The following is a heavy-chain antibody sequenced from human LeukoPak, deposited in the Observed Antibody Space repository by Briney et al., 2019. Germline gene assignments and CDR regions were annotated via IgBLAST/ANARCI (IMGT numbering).Heavy chain of an antibody. D-gene: IGHD3-22*01. Sequence: GESLKISGKGSAYSFTNYWISWVRQMPGKGPDWMGRIDPGDSQTNYSLSFQGHVTISADKSISTAYLQWSSLKASDTAMYHCARHSSVLHPFDPWGQGTLVTVSS. J-gene: IGHJ5*02. CDR2: IDPGDSQT. V-gene: IGHV5-10-1*01. CDR1: AYSFTNYW. CDR3: ARHSSVLHPFDP.